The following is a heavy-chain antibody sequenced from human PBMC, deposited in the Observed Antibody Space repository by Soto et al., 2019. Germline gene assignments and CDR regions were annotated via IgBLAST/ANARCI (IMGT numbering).Heavy chain of an antibody. Sequence: GGSLRLSCAASEFTFRIYTMHWVRQAPGKGLQWVAAISNDGTEKNYADSVRGRFAISRNNSKNRLDLQMNSLRVEDTAVYYCAQLLGGSFAFEIWGQGTMVTVSS. J-gene: IGHJ3*02. CDR3: AQLLGGSFAFEI. V-gene: IGHV3-30*09. D-gene: IGHD3-10*01. CDR2: ISNDGTEK. CDR1: EFTFRIYT.